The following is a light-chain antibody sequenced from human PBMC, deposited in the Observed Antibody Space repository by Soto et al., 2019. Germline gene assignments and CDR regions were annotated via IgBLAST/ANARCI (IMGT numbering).Light chain of an antibody. Sequence: EIVLTQSPGTLSLSPGERATLSCRASQSVRSRYLAWYQQKPVKAPRLVISGASTRATVIPDRFRGSVSGTDFTLTISRMELEDFAEYYYQQYGNSRWTCGQGTKVEIK. V-gene: IGKV3-20*01. CDR1: QSVRSRY. CDR2: GAS. CDR3: QQYGNSRWT. J-gene: IGKJ1*01.